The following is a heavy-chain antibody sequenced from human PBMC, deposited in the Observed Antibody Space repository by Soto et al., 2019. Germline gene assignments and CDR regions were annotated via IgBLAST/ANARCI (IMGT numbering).Heavy chain of an antibody. J-gene: IGHJ3*02. CDR1: GGTFSSYA. V-gene: IGHV1-69*12. Sequence: QVQLVQSGAEVKKPGSSVKVSCKASGGTFSSYAISWVRQAPGQGLEWMGGIIPIFGTANYAQKFQGGVTITADESTSTAYRGLSSLSSEDPAVYYCARGVAGNAFDIWGQGTMVTVSS. D-gene: IGHD6-19*01. CDR3: ARGVAGNAFDI. CDR2: IIPIFGTA.